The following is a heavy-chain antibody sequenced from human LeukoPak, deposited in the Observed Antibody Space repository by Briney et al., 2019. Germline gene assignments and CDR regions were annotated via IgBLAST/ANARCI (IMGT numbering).Heavy chain of an antibody. J-gene: IGHJ2*01. CDR1: GFTFSSYW. V-gene: IGHV3-74*01. CDR2: IDSDGSST. CDR3: ARDFKAGDGHWSFDL. D-gene: IGHD4-17*01. Sequence: GGSLRLSCAASGFTFSSYWMHWVRQAPGKGLVWVSRIDSDGSSTSYADSVKGRFTISRDNAKNTLYLQMNSLRAEDTAVYYCARDFKAGDGHWSFDLWGRGILVTVFS.